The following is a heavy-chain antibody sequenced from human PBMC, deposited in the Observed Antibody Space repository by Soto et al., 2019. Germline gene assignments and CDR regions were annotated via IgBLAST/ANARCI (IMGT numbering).Heavy chain of an antibody. Sequence: QVQLQQWGAGLLKPSETLSLTCAVYGGSFSGYYWSWIRQPPGKGLEWIGEINHSGSTNYNPSLKSRVTISVDTSKNQFSLKLSSVTAAVTAVYYCARGKLSDYVWGSYRYHFDYWGQGTVVTVSS. CDR1: GGSFSGYY. D-gene: IGHD3-16*02. J-gene: IGHJ4*02. V-gene: IGHV4-34*01. CDR3: ARGKLSDYVWGSYRYHFDY. CDR2: INHSGST.